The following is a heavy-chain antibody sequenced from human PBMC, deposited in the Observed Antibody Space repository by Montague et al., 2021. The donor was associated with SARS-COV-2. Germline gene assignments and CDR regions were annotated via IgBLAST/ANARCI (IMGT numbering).Heavy chain of an antibody. J-gene: IGHJ6*02. CDR3: ARAGGVSSYIYYGLDV. Sequence: SETLSLTCSVSGGSINSFYWNWIRQSPGKGLEWIGYVYYTGGTNYNPSLKSRATISVDTSKNQFSLNVGSVTAADTAGYYCARAGGVSSYIYYGLDVWGQGTTVTVSS. CDR1: GGSINSFY. V-gene: IGHV4-59*13. CDR2: VYYTGGT. D-gene: IGHD2-8*02.